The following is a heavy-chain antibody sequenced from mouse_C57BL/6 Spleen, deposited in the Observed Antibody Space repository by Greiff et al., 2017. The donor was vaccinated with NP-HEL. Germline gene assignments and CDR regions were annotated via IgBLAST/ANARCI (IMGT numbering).Heavy chain of an antibody. V-gene: IGHV1-78*01. J-gene: IGHJ3*01. CDR2: IYPRDGST. CDR1: GYTFTDHT. D-gene: IGHD3-2*02. CDR3: AREERQLRLLGPWFAY. Sequence: QVQLQQSDAELVKPGASVKISCKVSGYTFTDHTIHWMKQRPEQGLEWIGYIYPRDGSTKYNEKFKGKATLTVDKSSSTAYMQLNSLTSEDSAVYFCAREERQLRLLGPWFAYWGQGTLVTVSA.